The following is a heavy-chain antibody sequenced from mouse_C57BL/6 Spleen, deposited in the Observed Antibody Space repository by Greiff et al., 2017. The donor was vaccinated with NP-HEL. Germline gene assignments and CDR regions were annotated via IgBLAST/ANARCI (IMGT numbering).Heavy chain of an antibody. V-gene: IGHV1-50*01. CDR3: ARDYYGSSYPDY. CDR1: GYTFTSYW. D-gene: IGHD1-1*01. J-gene: IGHJ2*01. Sequence: QVQLKQPGAELVKPGASVKLSCKASGYTFTSYWMQWVKQRPGQGLEWIGEIDPSDSYTNYNQKFKGKATLTVDTSSSTAYMQLSSLTSEDSAVYYCARDYYGSSYPDYWGQGTTLTVSS. CDR2: IDPSDSYT.